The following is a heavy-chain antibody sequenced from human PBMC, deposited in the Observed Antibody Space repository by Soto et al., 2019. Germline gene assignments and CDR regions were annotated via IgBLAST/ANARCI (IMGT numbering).Heavy chain of an antibody. J-gene: IGHJ4*02. CDR3: ARTMGGIAAAGSDF. CDR1: GYTFNTYD. V-gene: IGHV1-8*01. Sequence: ASVKVSCKASGYTFNTYDIEWVRLATGQGLEWMGSMNPNTGSTDYAQKFQGRVTMTMTTSISTAYLELSSLRSDDTAINYCARTMGGIAAAGSDFWGQGTLVTISS. CDR2: MNPNTGST. D-gene: IGHD6-13*01.